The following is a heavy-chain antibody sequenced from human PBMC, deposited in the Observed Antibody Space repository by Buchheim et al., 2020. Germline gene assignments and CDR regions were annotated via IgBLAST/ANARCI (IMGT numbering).Heavy chain of an antibody. J-gene: IGHJ4*02. Sequence: EVQLVESGGGLVQPGGSLRLSCAASGFTFSSYWMSWVRQAPGKGLEWVANIKQDGSEKYYVDSVKGRFTISRDNVKNSLYLQMNSLRAEDTAVYYCARERSSSWYSVYYFDYWGQGTL. V-gene: IGHV3-7*01. CDR3: ARERSSSWYSVYYFDY. CDR1: GFTFSSYW. D-gene: IGHD6-13*01. CDR2: IKQDGSEK.